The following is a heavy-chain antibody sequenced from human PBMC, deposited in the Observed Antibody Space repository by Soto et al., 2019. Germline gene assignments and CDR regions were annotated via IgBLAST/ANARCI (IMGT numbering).Heavy chain of an antibody. J-gene: IGHJ4*02. Sequence: EVQLLESGGGLVQPGGSLRLSCAASGFTFNSYAMSWVRQAPGKGLEWVSGISSSGVSTFYADSVKGRFTISRDNFKNTLYLLINSLRAEDTAVYYCARGGLSLLYIDYWGQGTLVTVSP. CDR1: GFTFNSYA. CDR2: ISSSGVST. CDR3: ARGGLSLLYIDY. V-gene: IGHV3-23*01. D-gene: IGHD1-26*01.